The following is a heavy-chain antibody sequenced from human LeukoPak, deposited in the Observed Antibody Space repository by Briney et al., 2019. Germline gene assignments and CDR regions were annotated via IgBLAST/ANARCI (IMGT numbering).Heavy chain of an antibody. CDR2: INHSGST. CDR1: GGSISSSSYY. D-gene: IGHD1-26*01. V-gene: IGHV4-39*07. J-gene: IGHJ4*02. CDR3: ASRGRYSGSYHGARFGS. Sequence: SETLSLTCTVSGGSISSSSYYWGWIRQPPGKGLEWIGEINHSGSTNYNPSLKSRVTISVDTSKNQFSLKLSSVTAADTAVYYCASRGRYSGSYHGARFGSWGQGTLVTVSS.